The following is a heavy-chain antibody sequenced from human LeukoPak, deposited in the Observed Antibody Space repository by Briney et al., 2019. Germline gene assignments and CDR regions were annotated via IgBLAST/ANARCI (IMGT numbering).Heavy chain of an antibody. CDR1: GFTFSSYA. J-gene: IGHJ4*02. Sequence: GGSLRLSCAASGFTFSSYAMHWVRQAPGQGLEWMGWINPNSGGTNYAQKFQGRVTMTRDTSISTAYMELSRLRSDDTAVYYCARAPSLMVSGSYDWNDYWGQGTLVTVSS. CDR2: INPNSGGT. CDR3: ARAPSLMVSGSYDWNDY. V-gene: IGHV1-2*02. D-gene: IGHD3-16*01.